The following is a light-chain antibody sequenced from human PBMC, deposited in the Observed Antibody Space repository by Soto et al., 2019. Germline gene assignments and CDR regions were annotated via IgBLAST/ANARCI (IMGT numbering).Light chain of an antibody. J-gene: IGKJ3*01. CDR1: QSVTINY. CDR3: QQYGSSPFT. V-gene: IGKV3-20*01. Sequence: EIVLTQSPGTLSLSPGERATLSCRASQSVTINYLAWYQQKPGQAPRLLVYGASTRATGIPDRFSGSGSGTEFTLTINRLEPEDFAVYYCQQYGSSPFTFGPGTKVDIK. CDR2: GAS.